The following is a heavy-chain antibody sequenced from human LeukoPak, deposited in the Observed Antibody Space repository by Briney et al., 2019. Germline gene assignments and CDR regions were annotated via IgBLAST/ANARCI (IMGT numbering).Heavy chain of an antibody. J-gene: IGHJ3*02. CDR2: ISYDGGNK. V-gene: IGHV3-30*04. Sequence: GGSLRLSCAASGFTFSSYAMHWVRQAPGKGLEWVAVISYDGGNKYYADSVKGRFTISRDNSKNTLYLQMNSLRAEDTAVYYCARHYYGSGSGGAFDIWGQGTMVTVSS. CDR1: GFTFSSYA. CDR3: ARHYYGSGSGGAFDI. D-gene: IGHD3-10*01.